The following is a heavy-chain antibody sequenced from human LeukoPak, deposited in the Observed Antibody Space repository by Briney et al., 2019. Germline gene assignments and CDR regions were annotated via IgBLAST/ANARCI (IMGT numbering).Heavy chain of an antibody. CDR1: GGSVSNYY. V-gene: IGHV4-59*08. CDR2: VYYTGST. D-gene: IGHD6-6*01. Sequence: SETLSLTCSVSGGSVSNYYWSWVRQPPGKGLEWVGYVYYTGSTNYNPSLKSRLTIFEDKSKNQFSLRLSSVTVADTAVYYCARHFAYSSSSYFDYWGQGSLVTVSS. CDR3: ARHFAYSSSSYFDY. J-gene: IGHJ4*02.